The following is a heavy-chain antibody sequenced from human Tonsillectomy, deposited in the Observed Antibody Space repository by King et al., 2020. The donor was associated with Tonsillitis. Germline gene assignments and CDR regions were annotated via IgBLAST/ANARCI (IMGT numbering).Heavy chain of an antibody. Sequence: VKLVESGGALVQPGGSLRLSCAASGDTFSDYAMSWVRQAPGKGLEWVAAISATDDSTYYADSVKGRFTISRDNSKNTLSLHINSLRAEDTAVYYCAKDSFYGSSSWLGYFDYWGQGTLVTVSS. J-gene: IGHJ4*02. CDR3: AKDSFYGSSSWLGYFDY. CDR2: ISATDDST. CDR1: GDTFSDYA. V-gene: IGHV3-23*04. D-gene: IGHD2-2*01.